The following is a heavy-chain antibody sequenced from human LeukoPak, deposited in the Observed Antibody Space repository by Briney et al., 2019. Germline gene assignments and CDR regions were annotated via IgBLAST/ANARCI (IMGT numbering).Heavy chain of an antibody. CDR1: GFTFSSYA. J-gene: IGHJ4*02. Sequence: GGSLRLSCAASGFTFSSYAMSWVRQAPGKGLEWVSAISGSGGSTYYADSVKGRFTISRDNSKNTRYLQMNSLRAEDTAVYYCAHPGYSYGYYFDYWGQGTLVTVSS. V-gene: IGHV3-23*01. CDR2: ISGSGGST. CDR3: AHPGYSYGYYFDY. D-gene: IGHD5-18*01.